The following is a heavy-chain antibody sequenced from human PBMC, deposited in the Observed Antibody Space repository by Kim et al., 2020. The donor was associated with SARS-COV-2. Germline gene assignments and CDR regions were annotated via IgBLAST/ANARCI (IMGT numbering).Heavy chain of an antibody. Sequence: GGSLRLSCVAYGFTVNRYYMSWVRQAPGKGLEWVSGIYSVGSTYSADSVKGRFTISRDNSKNTLYLQMNRLRVEDTAVYYCAREGGGWNYVGFDIWGQGTTVTVSS. D-gene: IGHD3-16*01. J-gene: IGHJ3*02. CDR1: GFTVNRYY. V-gene: IGHV3-53*01. CDR3: AREGGGWNYVGFDI. CDR2: IYSVGST.